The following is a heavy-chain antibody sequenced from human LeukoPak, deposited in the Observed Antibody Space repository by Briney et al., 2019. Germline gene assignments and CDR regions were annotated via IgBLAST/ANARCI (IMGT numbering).Heavy chain of an antibody. CDR3: ARDSRITIFGVVFDYYYYGMDV. V-gene: IGHV1-18*01. CDR1: GYTFTSYG. Sequence: ASVKVSCKASGYTFTSYGISWVRQAPGQGLEWMGWISAYNGNTNYAQKLQGRVTMTTDTSTSTAYMELRSLGSDDTAAYYCARDSRITIFGVVFDYYYYGMDVWGQGTTVTVSS. D-gene: IGHD3-3*01. J-gene: IGHJ6*02. CDR2: ISAYNGNT.